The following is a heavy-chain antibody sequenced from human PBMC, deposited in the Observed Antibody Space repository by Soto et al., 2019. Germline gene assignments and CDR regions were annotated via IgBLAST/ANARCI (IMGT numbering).Heavy chain of an antibody. J-gene: IGHJ6*02. CDR2: IIPVFGLV. D-gene: IGHD3-22*01. CDR1: GGTPSNSA. V-gene: IGHV1-69*01. Sequence: QVHLLLQSGAEVKKPGSSVKVSCKASGGTPSNSAISWVRQAPGQGLEWMGGIIPVFGLVKYAQNFQGRVTITADESTNTAYMELSSLRPEDTAVYSCAGGRIVVVGSRAYYGMDVWGQGTTVTFSS. CDR3: AGGRIVVVGSRAYYGMDV.